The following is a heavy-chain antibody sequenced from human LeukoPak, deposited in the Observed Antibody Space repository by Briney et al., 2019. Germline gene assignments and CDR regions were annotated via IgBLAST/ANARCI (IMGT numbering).Heavy chain of an antibody. CDR1: GFTFSSYW. D-gene: IGHD3-10*01. CDR2: INSDGSST. J-gene: IGHJ4*02. V-gene: IGHV3-74*01. Sequence: GGSLRLSCAASGFTFSSYWMHWVRHAPGKGLVWVSRINSDGSSTSYADSVKGRFTISRDNAKNTLYLQMNSLRAEDTAVYYCASGYGSGSSPYWGQGTLVTVSS. CDR3: ASGYGSGSSPY.